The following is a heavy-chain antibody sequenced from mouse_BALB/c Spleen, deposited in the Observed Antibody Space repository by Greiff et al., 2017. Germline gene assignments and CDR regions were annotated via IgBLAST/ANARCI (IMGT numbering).Heavy chain of an antibody. Sequence: VQLQQSGAELVKPGASVKLSCTASGFNIKDTYMHWVKQRPEQGLEWIGRIDPANGNTKYDPKFQGKATITADTSSNTAYLQLSSLTSEDTAVYYCARPYYYGSSYWYFDVWGAGTTVTVSS. CDR1: GFNIKDTY. V-gene: IGHV14-3*02. D-gene: IGHD1-1*01. CDR2: IDPANGNT. J-gene: IGHJ1*01. CDR3: ARPYYYGSSYWYFDV.